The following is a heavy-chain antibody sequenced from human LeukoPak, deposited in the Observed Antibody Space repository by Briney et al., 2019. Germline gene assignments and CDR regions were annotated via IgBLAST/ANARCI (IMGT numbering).Heavy chain of an antibody. CDR2: ISGSGGST. J-gene: IGHJ4*02. V-gene: IGHV3-23*01. CDR1: GFTFSSYS. D-gene: IGHD3-3*01. CDR3: AKVPTTIFGVVSFFDY. Sequence: GGSLRLSCAASGFTFSSYSMNWVRQAPGKGLEWVSAISGSGGSTYYADSVKGRLTISRDNSKNTLYLQMNSLRAEDTAVYYCAKVPTTIFGVVSFFDYWGQGTLVTVSS.